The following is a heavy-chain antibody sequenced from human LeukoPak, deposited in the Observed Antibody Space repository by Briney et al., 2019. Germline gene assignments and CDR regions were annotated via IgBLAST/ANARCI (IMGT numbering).Heavy chain of an antibody. CDR2: IRYDGSNK. D-gene: IGHD6-19*01. CDR3: ARDQGIPVAGIMGWFDP. V-gene: IGHV3-30*02. J-gene: IGHJ5*02. Sequence: GGSLRLSCAASGFTFSSYGMHRVRQAPGKGLEWVAFIRYDGSNKYYADSVKGRFTISRDNSKNTLYLQMNSLRAEDTAVYYCARDQGIPVAGIMGWFDPWGQGTLVTVSS. CDR1: GFTFSSYG.